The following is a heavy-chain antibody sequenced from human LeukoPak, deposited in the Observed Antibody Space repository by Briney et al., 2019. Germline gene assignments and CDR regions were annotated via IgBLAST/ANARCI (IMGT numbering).Heavy chain of an antibody. Sequence: ASVTVSCKASGYTFTSYYMHWVRQAPGQGLEWMGIINPSGGSTSYAQKFQGRVTMTRDTSTSTAYMDLSRPKSDDTAVYYCTRGIAARYWGQGTLVTVSS. CDR1: GYTFTSYY. J-gene: IGHJ4*02. CDR3: TRGIAARY. CDR2: INPSGGST. D-gene: IGHD6-13*01. V-gene: IGHV1-46*01.